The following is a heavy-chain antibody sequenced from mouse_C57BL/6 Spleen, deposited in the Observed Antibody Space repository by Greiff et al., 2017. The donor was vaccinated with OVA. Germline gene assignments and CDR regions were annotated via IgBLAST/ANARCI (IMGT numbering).Heavy chain of an antibody. CDR3: TRRDYGSPYYFYD. V-gene: IGHV1-15*01. D-gene: IGHD1-1*01. CDR1: GYTFTDYE. Sequence: QVQLQQSGAELVRPGASVTLSCKASGYTFTDYEMHWVKQTPVHGLEWIGAIDPENGGTAYNQKFKGKAILTADKSSSTAYMELRSLTSEDSAVYYCTRRDYGSPYYFYDWGQGTTLTVSS. J-gene: IGHJ2*01. CDR2: IDPENGGT.